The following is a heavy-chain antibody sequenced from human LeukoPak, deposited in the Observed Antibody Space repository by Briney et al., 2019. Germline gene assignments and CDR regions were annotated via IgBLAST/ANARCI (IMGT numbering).Heavy chain of an antibody. Sequence: ASVKVSCKASGYTFTSYGISWVRQAPGQGLEWMGWISAYNGNTNYAQKLQGRVTMTTDTSTSTAYMELSSLRSEDTAVYYCAGNIAAAGDWYFDLWGRGTLVTVSS. V-gene: IGHV1-18*01. CDR1: GYTFTSYG. CDR2: ISAYNGNT. CDR3: AGNIAAAGDWYFDL. D-gene: IGHD6-13*01. J-gene: IGHJ2*01.